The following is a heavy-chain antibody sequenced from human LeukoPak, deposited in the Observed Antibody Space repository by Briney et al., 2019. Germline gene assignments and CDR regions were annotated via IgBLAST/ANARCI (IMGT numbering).Heavy chain of an antibody. CDR2: IYHSGST. D-gene: IGHD6-13*01. J-gene: IGHJ4*02. CDR1: GGSVSSGDYN. CDR3: ARAAADTLGRFDS. Sequence: SQTLSLTCTVSGGSVSSGDYNWSWIRQPPGKGLEWIGYIYHSGSTYYTPSLESRVTISVDTSKNQFSLKLSSVTAADTAVYYCARAAADTLGRFDSWGQGTLVTVSS. V-gene: IGHV4-30-2*01.